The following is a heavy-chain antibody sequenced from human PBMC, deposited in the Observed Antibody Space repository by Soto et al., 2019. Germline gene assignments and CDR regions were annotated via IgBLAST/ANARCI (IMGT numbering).Heavy chain of an antibody. Sequence: EGSVRGSCVAPGFTRSSYAMSWVRQAPGKGLECVSIIGGAGVNTYYADSVKGRFTSSRDNSINALYLQMSSLRAGDTAIYCCAKGILVNPPGSRALHIWGQGTIVTV. CDR2: IGGAGVNT. J-gene: IGHJ3*02. CDR3: AKGILVNPPGSRALHI. D-gene: IGHD2-2*01. CDR1: GFTRSSYA. V-gene: IGHV3-23*01.